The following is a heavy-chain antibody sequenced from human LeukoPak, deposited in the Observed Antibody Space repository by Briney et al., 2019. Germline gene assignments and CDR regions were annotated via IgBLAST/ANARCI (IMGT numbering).Heavy chain of an antibody. Sequence: PGGSLRLSCAASGFTVSSNYMSWVRQAPGKGLEWVSVIYSGGSTYYADPEKGRFTISRDNSKNTLYLQMNSLRAEDTAVYYCARDSGVSSADAFDIWGQGTMVTVSS. CDR3: ARDSGVSSADAFDI. D-gene: IGHD3-22*01. V-gene: IGHV3-66*01. CDR1: GFTVSSNY. J-gene: IGHJ3*02. CDR2: IYSGGST.